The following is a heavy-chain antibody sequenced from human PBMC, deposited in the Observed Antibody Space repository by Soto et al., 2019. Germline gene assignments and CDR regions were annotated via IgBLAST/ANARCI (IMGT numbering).Heavy chain of an antibody. CDR1: GFTFSSYA. Sequence: QVQLLESGGCVVQPGRSLRLSCAASGFTFSSYAMHWVRNTPGKGLEWVAFIPYDGRREDDADSVKGRFTISRDPSMRTLFLQMNSMRLDDTAVYYWARARSGYYIHHWGKGTLVTVSS. D-gene: IGHD3-3*01. V-gene: IGHV3-30*04. CDR3: ARARSGYYIHH. CDR2: IPYDGRRE. J-gene: IGHJ1*01.